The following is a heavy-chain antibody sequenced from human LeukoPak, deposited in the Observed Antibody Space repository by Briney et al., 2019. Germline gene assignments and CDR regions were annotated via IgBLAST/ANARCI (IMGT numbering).Heavy chain of an antibody. CDR1: GGSISSSSYY. V-gene: IGHV4-39*07. CDR3: ARDKDGGNSGLDY. Sequence: PSETLSLTCTVSGGSISSSSYYWGWIRQPPGKGLEWIGSIYYSGSTYYNPSLKSRVTISVDTSKNQFSLKLSSVTAADTAVYYCARDKDGGNSGLDYWGQGTLVTVSS. CDR2: IYYSGST. J-gene: IGHJ4*02. D-gene: IGHD4-23*01.